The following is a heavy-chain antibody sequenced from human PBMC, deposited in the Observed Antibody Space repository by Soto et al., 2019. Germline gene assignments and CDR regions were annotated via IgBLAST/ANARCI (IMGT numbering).Heavy chain of an antibody. D-gene: IGHD3-10*01. Sequence: QVQLVQSGAEVKKPGASVKVSCKASGYTFTTFGISWVRQAPGQGLEWMGWISTYNGNTNSAPKFQGRVTMTTDTSTSTAYLELRSLRSDDTAVYYCARDDYYGSGRNYWGQGTLVTVSS. CDR3: ARDDYYGSGRNY. CDR1: GYTFTTFG. V-gene: IGHV1-18*01. CDR2: ISTYNGNT. J-gene: IGHJ4*02.